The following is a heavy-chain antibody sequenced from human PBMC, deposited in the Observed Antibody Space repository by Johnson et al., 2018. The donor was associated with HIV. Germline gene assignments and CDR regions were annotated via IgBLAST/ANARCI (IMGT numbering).Heavy chain of an antibody. CDR1: GFTFSSYA. D-gene: IGHD5-24*01. Sequence: QPGGSLRLSCAASGFTFSSYAMSWVRQAPGKGLEWVSVINSGGSTYYTDSVRGRFTISRDNSKNTLYLQMNSLRAEDTAVYYCARACRDGYTCDAFDIWGQGTIVTVSS. CDR2: INSGGST. CDR3: ARACRDGYTCDAFDI. J-gene: IGHJ3*02. V-gene: IGHV3-66*01.